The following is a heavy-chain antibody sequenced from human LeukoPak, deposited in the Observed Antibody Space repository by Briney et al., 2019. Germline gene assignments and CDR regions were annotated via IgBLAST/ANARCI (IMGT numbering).Heavy chain of an antibody. CDR1: GGTFNNYA. Sequence: VASVKVFCKASGGTFNNYAISWVRQAPGQGLEWMGRIIPMFGTTNYAQKFQGRVTITTDESTSTAYMEVSSLRIEDTAVYYCASVTVTTWAPDGHMDVWGKGTTVTVS. J-gene: IGHJ6*03. CDR2: IIPMFGTT. CDR3: ASVTVTTWAPDGHMDV. D-gene: IGHD4-11*01. V-gene: IGHV1-69*05.